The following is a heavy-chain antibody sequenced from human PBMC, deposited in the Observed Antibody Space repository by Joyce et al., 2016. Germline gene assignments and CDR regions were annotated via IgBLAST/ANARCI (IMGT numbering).Heavy chain of an antibody. J-gene: IGHJ3*02. CDR2: ISANYGNT. CDR1: GYDFLSLG. V-gene: IGHV1-18*01. Sequence: QVQLVQSGAEVKKPGASVKVSCKASGYDFLSLGISWVRQAPGQGLEWMGGISANYGNTNYAQKLQGRVTLTRDTSTSTAYMELRSPSSDDTAVYYCARGQDSFDIWGQGTMVTVSS. CDR3: ARGQDSFDI.